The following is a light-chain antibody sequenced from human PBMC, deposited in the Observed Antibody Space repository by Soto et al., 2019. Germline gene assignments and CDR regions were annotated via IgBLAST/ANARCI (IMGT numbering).Light chain of an antibody. CDR3: QQYNNWPPIT. CDR2: AAS. V-gene: IGKV1-17*01. J-gene: IGKJ5*01. Sequence: DIQMTQSPSSLSASVGDRVTITCRASQGIRSDLGWYQQKPGKAPKRLIYAASSLQSGVPSRFSGSGSGTEFTRTISSLQSEDFAVYYCQQYNNWPPITFGQGTRLEIK. CDR1: QGIRSD.